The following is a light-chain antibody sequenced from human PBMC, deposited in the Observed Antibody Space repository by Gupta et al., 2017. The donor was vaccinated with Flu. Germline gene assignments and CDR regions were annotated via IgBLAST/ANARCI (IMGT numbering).Light chain of an antibody. V-gene: IGLV3-19*01. CDR2: GKN. CDR3: HSPDSSGNHLV. Sequence: SSELTQDPAVSVALGQTVRITCQGDSLRNYYASWYQQKPGQAPVLLIYGKNNRPSGIPDRFSGSNSGTTASLTITGAQAEDEADFYCHSPDSSGNHLVFGGGTKLTVL. CDR1: SLRNYY. J-gene: IGLJ2*01.